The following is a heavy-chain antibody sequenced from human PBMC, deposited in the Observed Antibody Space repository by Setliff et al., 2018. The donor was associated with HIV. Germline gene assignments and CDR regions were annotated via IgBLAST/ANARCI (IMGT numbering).Heavy chain of an antibody. CDR3: GRLSETAMASFDS. CDR1: GGSISSGDYN. D-gene: IGHD5-18*01. CDR2: IYKSGTT. V-gene: IGHV4-61*08. Sequence: SETLSLTCTVSGGSISSGDYNWSWIRQHPGKGLEWIGYIYKSGTTNYSSSLKSRVTISADPSKNQFSLKLTSVTAADTAVYYCGRLSETAMASFDSWGQGTLVTVSS. J-gene: IGHJ4*02.